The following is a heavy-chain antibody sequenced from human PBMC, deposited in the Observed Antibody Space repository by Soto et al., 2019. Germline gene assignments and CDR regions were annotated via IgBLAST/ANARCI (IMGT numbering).Heavy chain of an antibody. CDR3: ARVGDSSGYYYDGPNWFDP. Sequence: GGSLRLSCAASGFTVSSNYMSWVRQAPGKGLEWVSVIYSGGSTYYADSVKGRFTISRDDSKNTLYLQMNSLRAEDTAVYYCARVGDSSGYYYDGPNWFDPWGQGTLVTVSS. V-gene: IGHV3-66*01. CDR2: IYSGGST. D-gene: IGHD3-22*01. J-gene: IGHJ5*02. CDR1: GFTVSSNY.